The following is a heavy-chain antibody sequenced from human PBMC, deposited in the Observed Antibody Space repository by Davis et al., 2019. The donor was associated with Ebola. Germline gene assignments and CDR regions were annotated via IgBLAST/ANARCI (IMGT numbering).Heavy chain of an antibody. CDR1: GGSIRSSNC. Sequence: SETLSLTCAVSGGSIRSSNCWTWVRQPPGKGLEWIGEIYHSGSTNYNPSLKSRVTISVDKSKNQFSLKLSSVTAADTAVYYCASLSGDYRAYNWFDPWGQGTLVTVSS. J-gene: IGHJ5*02. CDR3: ASLSGDYRAYNWFDP. CDR2: IYHSGST. V-gene: IGHV4-4*02. D-gene: IGHD5-12*01.